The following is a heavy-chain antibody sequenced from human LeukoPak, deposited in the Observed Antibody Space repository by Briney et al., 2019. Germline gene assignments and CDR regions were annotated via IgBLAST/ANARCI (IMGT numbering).Heavy chain of an antibody. CDR3: ARGWLDYFDY. V-gene: IGHV3-21*01. Sequence: GGSLRLSCAASGFAFSSYSMNWVRQAPGKGLEWVSSISSSSSYIYYADSVKGRFTISRDNAKNSLYLQMNSLRAEDTAVYYCARGWLDYFDYWGQGTLVTVSS. D-gene: IGHD6-19*01. J-gene: IGHJ4*02. CDR2: ISSSSSYI. CDR1: GFAFSSYS.